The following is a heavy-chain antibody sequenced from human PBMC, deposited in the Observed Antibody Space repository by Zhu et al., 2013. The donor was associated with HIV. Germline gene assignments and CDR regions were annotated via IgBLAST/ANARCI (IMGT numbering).Heavy chain of an antibody. CDR1: GYTFIGYY. V-gene: IGHV1-2*02. CDR3: ARWEVPPYPNARYYMDV. Sequence: QVQLVQSGAEVKKPGDSVKVSCKASGYTFIGYYVHWVRQAPGQGLEWMGYIDPNSGDTKXSQKFDGRVTMTRDTSTSTAYMELQTLRFDDTALYFCARWEVPPYPNARYYMDVWGKGTPVTVSS. CDR2: IDPNSGDT. J-gene: IGHJ6*03. D-gene: IGHD1-26*01.